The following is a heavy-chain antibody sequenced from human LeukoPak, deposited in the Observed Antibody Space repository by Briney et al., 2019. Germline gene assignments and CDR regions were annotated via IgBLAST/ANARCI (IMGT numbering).Heavy chain of an antibody. CDR3: ARDWGIVGAFDAFDI. D-gene: IGHD1-26*01. CDR2: IIPIFGTA. V-gene: IGHV1-69*13. Sequence: SVKVSCKASGGTFSIYAISWVRKAPGQGLEWMGGIIPIFGTANYAQKFQGRVTITADESTSTAYMELSSLRSEDTAVYYCARDWGIVGAFDAFDIWGQGTMVTVSS. CDR1: GGTFSIYA. J-gene: IGHJ3*02.